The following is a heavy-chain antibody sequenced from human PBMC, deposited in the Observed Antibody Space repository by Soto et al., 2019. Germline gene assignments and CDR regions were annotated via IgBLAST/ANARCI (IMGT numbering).Heavy chain of an antibody. CDR2: ISAHNGNT. CDR3: ARGRYGDY. Sequence: QVHLVQSGAEVKKPGASVKVSCKGSGYTFTTYGITWVRQAPGQGLEWMGWISAHNGNTNYAQKLQGRVTVTRDPSTSPAYMELRSLRSADTAVYYCARGRYGDYWGQGALVTVSS. V-gene: IGHV1-18*01. D-gene: IGHD1-1*01. J-gene: IGHJ4*02. CDR1: GYTFTTYG.